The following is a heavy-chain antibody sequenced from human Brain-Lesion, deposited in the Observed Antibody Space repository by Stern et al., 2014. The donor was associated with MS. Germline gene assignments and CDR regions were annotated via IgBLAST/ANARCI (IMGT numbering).Heavy chain of an antibody. V-gene: IGHV4-61*02. CDR3: ARGRVVPGFQYYATDV. CDR2: IFTRAPP. Sequence: VQLVESGPGLVKPSQTLSLSCTVSGGSISSGGYYWSWIRQPAGKGLEWIGRIFTRAPPSYTPPLKSGVPISIDPSKNQFSLRLTPMTAADTAVYYCARGRVVPGFQYYATDVWGQGTTVIVSS. D-gene: IGHD2-2*01. J-gene: IGHJ6*02. CDR1: GGSISSGGYY.